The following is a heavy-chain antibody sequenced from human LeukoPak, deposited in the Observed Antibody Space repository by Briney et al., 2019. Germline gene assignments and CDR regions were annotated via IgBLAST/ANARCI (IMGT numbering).Heavy chain of an antibody. D-gene: IGHD2-2*01. J-gene: IGHJ4*02. CDR1: GFTFSNYA. V-gene: IGHV3-23*01. Sequence: GGSLRLSCAASGFTFSNYAMSWVRQAPGKGLEWVSEISVSGGSTNYADFVKGWFTISRDNSKNTLYLQVNSLRTEDTAVYYCAKGSEDIVVLPTASSLFDYWGQGTLVTVSS. CDR3: AKGSEDIVVLPTASSLFDY. CDR2: ISVSGGST.